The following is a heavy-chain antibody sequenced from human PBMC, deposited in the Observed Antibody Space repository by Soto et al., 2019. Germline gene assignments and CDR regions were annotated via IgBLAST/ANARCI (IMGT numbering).Heavy chain of an antibody. CDR1: GFTFSSYA. D-gene: IGHD6-6*01. Sequence: GGSLRLSCAASGFTFSSYAMSWVRQAPGKGLEWVSAISGSGGSTYYADSVKGRFTISRDNSKNTLYLQMNSLRAEDTAVYNCAKHLAARPGPWFDPWGQGTLVTVSS. J-gene: IGHJ5*02. CDR2: ISGSGGST. V-gene: IGHV3-23*01. CDR3: AKHLAARPGPWFDP.